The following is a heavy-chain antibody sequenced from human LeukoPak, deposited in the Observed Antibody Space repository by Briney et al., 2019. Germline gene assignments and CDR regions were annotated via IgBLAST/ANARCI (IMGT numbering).Heavy chain of an antibody. V-gene: IGHV4-59*01. J-gene: IGHJ6*02. D-gene: IGHD3-16*01. CDR1: GGSISSYY. CDR3: ARLTSPYYYYGMDV. Sequence: SETLSLTCTVSGGSISSYYWSWIRQPPGKGLEWIGYIYYSGSTNYNPSLKSRVTISVDTSKNQFSLKLSSVTAADTAVYYCARLTSPYYYYGMDVWGQGTTVTVSS. CDR2: IYYSGST.